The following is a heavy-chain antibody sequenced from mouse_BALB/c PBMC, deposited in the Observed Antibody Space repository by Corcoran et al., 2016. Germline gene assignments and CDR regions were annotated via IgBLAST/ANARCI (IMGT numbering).Heavy chain of an antibody. CDR1: GDNFTNYG. Sequence: QIQLVQSGPELKKPGETVKITCKASGDNFTNYGMNWVKQAPGKGLKGMGWINTYTGEPTYADDFKGRFAFSLETSASTAYLQINNLKNADTATYFCASDPSWFAYWGQGTLVTVSA. CDR3: ASDPSWFAY. CDR2: INTYTGEP. J-gene: IGHJ3*01. V-gene: IGHV9-3-1*01.